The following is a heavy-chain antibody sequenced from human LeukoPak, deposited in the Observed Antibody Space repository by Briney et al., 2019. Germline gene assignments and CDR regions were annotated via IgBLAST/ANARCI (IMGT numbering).Heavy chain of an antibody. CDR3: AKKYGDNGPFDY. CDR2: ISGSVGST. CDR1: GFTFSSYA. J-gene: IGHJ4*02. V-gene: IGHV3-23*01. Sequence: GGSVRLSCAASGFTFSSYAMSWVRQAPGKGLEWVSAISGSVGSTYYADSVKGRFTISRDNSKNTLYLQMNSLRAENTAVYYCAKKYGDNGPFDYWGQGNGVTVSS. D-gene: IGHD4-17*01.